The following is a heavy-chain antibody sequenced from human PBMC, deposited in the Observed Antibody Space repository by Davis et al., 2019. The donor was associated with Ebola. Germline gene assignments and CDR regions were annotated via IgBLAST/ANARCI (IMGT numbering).Heavy chain of an antibody. CDR1: GYTFTSYD. CDR2: MNPNSGNT. J-gene: IGHJ3*02. CDR3: ARFRGKGLRFLEWLAAHAFDI. D-gene: IGHD3-3*01. Sequence: ASVKVSCKASGYTFTSYDINWVRQATGQGLEWMGWMNPNSGNTGYAQKFQGRVTMTRNTSISTAYMELSSLRSEDTAVYYCARFRGKGLRFLEWLAAHAFDIWGQGTMVTVSS. V-gene: IGHV1-8*01.